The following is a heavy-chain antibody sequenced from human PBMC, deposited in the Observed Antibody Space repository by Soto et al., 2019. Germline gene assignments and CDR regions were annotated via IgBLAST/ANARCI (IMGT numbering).Heavy chain of an antibody. V-gene: IGHV1-8*01. D-gene: IGHD3-10*01. CDR3: ARFGHPFWGFGESDGMDV. Sequence: GASVKVSCKASGYTFTSYDINWVRQATGQGLEWMGWMNPNSGNTGYAQKFQGRVTMTRNTSISTAYMELSSLRSEDTAVYYCARFGHPFWGFGESDGMDVWGQGTTVTVSS. CDR2: MNPNSGNT. CDR1: GYTFTSYD. J-gene: IGHJ6*02.